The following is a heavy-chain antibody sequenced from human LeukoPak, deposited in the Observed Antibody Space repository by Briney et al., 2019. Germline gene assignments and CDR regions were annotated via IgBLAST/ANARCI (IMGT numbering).Heavy chain of an antibody. V-gene: IGHV3-30*18. CDR3: AKGVWGISSWYFDH. D-gene: IGHD3-16*01. Sequence: PGRSLRLSCAASGFTFGSYGMHWVRQAPGKGLEWVAVISYDGSNKFYADSVKGRFTISRDNSKNTAYLQMNSLRAEDTAVYYCAKGVWGISSWYFDHWGQGTLVTVPS. J-gene: IGHJ4*02. CDR2: ISYDGSNK. CDR1: GFTFGSYG.